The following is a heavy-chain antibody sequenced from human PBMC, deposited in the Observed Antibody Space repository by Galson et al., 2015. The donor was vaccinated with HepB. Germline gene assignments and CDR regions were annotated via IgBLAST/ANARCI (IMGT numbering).Heavy chain of an antibody. CDR1: GFTFSSYS. CDR2: ISSSSSTI. CDR3: ARESLTIFGVVIN. J-gene: IGHJ4*02. Sequence: SLRLSCAASGFTFSSYSTNWVRQAPGKGLEWVSYISSSSSTIYYADSVKGRFTISRDNAKNSLYLQMNSLRDEDTAVYYCARESLTIFGVVINWGQGTLVTVSS. D-gene: IGHD3-3*01. V-gene: IGHV3-48*02.